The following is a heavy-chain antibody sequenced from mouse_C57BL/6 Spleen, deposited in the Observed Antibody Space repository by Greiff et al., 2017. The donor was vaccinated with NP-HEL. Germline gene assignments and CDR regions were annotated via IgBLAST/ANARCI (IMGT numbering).Heavy chain of an antibody. CDR2: IRLKSDNYAT. Sequence: DVQLQESGGGLVQPGGSMGLSCVASGFTFSNYWMNWVRQSPEKGLEWVAQIRLKSDNYATHYAESVKGRFTISRDDSKSSVYLQMNNLRAEDTGIYYCTAGWFAYWGQGTLVTVSA. J-gene: IGHJ3*01. CDR1: GFTFSNYW. CDR3: TAGWFAY. V-gene: IGHV6-3*01.